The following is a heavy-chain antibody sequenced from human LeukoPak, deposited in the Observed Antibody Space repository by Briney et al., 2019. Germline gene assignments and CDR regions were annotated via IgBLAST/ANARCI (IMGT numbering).Heavy chain of an antibody. Sequence: PSETLSLTCTVSGGSISSSSYYWGWIRQPPGKGLEWIGSIYYSGSTYYNPSLKSRVTISVDTSKNQFSLKLSSVTAADTAVYYCASPSQYCGGDCYSQWGQGTLVTVSS. V-gene: IGHV4-39*01. CDR2: IYYSGST. D-gene: IGHD2-21*01. J-gene: IGHJ4*02. CDR1: GGSISSSSYY. CDR3: ASPSQYCGGDCYSQ.